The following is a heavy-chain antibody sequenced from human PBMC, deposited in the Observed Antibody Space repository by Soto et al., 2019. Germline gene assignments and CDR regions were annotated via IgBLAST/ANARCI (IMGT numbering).Heavy chain of an antibody. D-gene: IGHD3-10*01. Sequence: GGSLRLSCKASGFSFSDYAMTWVRQAPGKGLEWVSVISGSGDNTFYAASVKGRFAISRDNSKNVLYLQMNSLSADDAAVYFCAKRREIPDYGVDILFDYWGLGTLVTVSS. V-gene: IGHV3-23*01. J-gene: IGHJ4*01. CDR1: GFSFSDYA. CDR3: AKRREIPDYGVDILFDY. CDR2: ISGSGDNT.